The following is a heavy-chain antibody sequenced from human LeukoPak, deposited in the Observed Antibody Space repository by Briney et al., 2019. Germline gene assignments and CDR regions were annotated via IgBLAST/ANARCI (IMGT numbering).Heavy chain of an antibody. CDR3: ARALSGSYGLDY. CDR1: GFTFSTYW. CDR2: INSDGSST. D-gene: IGHD1-26*01. V-gene: IGHV3-74*01. J-gene: IGHJ4*02. Sequence: GGSLRLSCAASGFTFSTYWMHWVRQAPGKGLVWVSRINSDGSSTNYADSVRGRFTISRDNAKNTLYLQMNSLRAEDAAVYYCARALSGSYGLDYWGQGTLVTVSS.